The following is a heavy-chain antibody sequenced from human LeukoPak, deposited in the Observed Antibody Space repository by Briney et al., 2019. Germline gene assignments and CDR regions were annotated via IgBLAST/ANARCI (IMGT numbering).Heavy chain of an antibody. V-gene: IGHV3-21*01. CDR2: ISSSSSYI. Sequence: GGSLRLSCAASGFTFTTYSMNWVRQAPGRGLEWVSSISSSSSYIFYADSVKGRFTISRDNAKNSLYLQMNSLRAQHTAVYYCTRDHYYDSSGYYYPEAFDIWGQGTMVTVSS. J-gene: IGHJ3*02. CDR1: GFTFTTYS. CDR3: TRDHYYDSSGYYYPEAFDI. D-gene: IGHD3-22*01.